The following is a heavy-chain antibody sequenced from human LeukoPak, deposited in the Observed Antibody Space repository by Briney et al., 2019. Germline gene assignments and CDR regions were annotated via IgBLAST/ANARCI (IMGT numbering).Heavy chain of an antibody. V-gene: IGHV4-59*01. CDR1: GGSISSYY. J-gene: IGHJ4*02. CDR2: IYYSGST. Sequence: PSETLSLTCTVSGGSISSYYWSWIRQPPGKGLEWIGYIYYSGSTNYSPSLKSRVTISVDTSKNQFSLKLSSVTAADTAVYYCARARDIVVVPWYFDYWGQGTLVTVSS. D-gene: IGHD2-15*01. CDR3: ARARDIVVVPWYFDY.